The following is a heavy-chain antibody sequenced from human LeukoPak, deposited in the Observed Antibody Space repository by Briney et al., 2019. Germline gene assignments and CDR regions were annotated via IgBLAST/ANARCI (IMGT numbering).Heavy chain of an antibody. D-gene: IGHD1-26*01. CDR2: IIPIFGTA. CDR3: ARVSLPSEYSGSFDY. Sequence: SVKVSCKASGGTCSSYAISWVRQAPGQGLEWMGGIIPIFGTANYAQKFQGRVTITADESTSTAYMELSSLRSEDTAVYYCARVSLPSEYSGSFDYWGQGTLVTVSS. CDR1: GGTCSSYA. J-gene: IGHJ4*02. V-gene: IGHV1-69*13.